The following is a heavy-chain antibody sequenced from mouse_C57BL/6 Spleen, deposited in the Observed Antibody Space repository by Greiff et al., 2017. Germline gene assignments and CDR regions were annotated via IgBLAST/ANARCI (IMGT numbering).Heavy chain of an antibody. CDR2: ISYDGSN. J-gene: IGHJ2*01. V-gene: IGHV3-6*01. CDR3: ARGHYGSSDFEY. D-gene: IGHD1-1*01. Sequence: EVQLQESGPGLVKPSQSLSLTCSVTGYSITSGYYWNWIRQFPGNKLEWMGYISYDGSNNYNQSLKNRISITRDTSKNQFFLKLNSVTSEDAATYDCARGHYGSSDFEYWGKGTTLTVSS. CDR1: GYSITSGYY.